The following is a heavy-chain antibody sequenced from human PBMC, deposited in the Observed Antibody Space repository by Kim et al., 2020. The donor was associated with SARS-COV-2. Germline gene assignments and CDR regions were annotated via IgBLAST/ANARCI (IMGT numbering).Heavy chain of an antibody. V-gene: IGHV3-21*01. D-gene: IGHD6-19*01. Sequence: GGSLRLSCAASGFTFSSYSMNWVRQAPGKGLEWVSSISSSSSYIYYADSVKGRFTISRDNAKNSLYLQMNSLRAEDTAVYYCARFRGSVADPQEGYWGQGTLVTVSS. J-gene: IGHJ4*02. CDR1: GFTFSSYS. CDR2: ISSSSSYI. CDR3: ARFRGSVADPQEGY.